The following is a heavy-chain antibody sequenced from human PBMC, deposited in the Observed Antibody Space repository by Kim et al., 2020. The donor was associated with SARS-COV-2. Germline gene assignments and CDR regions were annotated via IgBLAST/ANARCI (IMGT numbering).Heavy chain of an antibody. CDR1: GLTLRSYA. V-gene: IGHV3-23*01. J-gene: IGHJ4*01. CDR2: ITRGGDT. D-gene: IGHD2-8*01. CDR3: VPCFILAARMGWCTFFDH. Sequence: GGSLRLSCAASGLTLRSYAMNWVRQGPGKGLEWVSSITRGGDTYYAASVKGRFTISRDNFKYTLSLQMNSLRAEDTGNYYFVPCFILAARMGWCTFFDH.